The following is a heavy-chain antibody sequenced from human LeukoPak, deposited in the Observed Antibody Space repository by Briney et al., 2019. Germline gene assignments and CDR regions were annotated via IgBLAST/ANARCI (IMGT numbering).Heavy chain of an antibody. Sequence: PSETLSLTCTVSGGSINSFYWSWIRQSPGKGLKWIGYISFSGSATYNPSLKSRVTISVDTSKNQFSLNLTSVTAADTAFYYCASAALGGWFAPWGQGILVTVSS. CDR2: ISFSGSA. CDR1: GGSINSFY. V-gene: IGHV4-59*01. J-gene: IGHJ5*02. CDR3: ASAALGGWFAP.